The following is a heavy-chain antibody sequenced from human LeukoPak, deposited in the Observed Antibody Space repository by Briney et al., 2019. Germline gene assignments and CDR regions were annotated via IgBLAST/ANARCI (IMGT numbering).Heavy chain of an antibody. J-gene: IGHJ4*02. CDR2: ISGSGGST. D-gene: IGHD4-11*01. Sequence: GGSLRLSCAASGFTFSSYGMSWVRQAPGKGLEWVSVISGSGGSTYYADSVKGRFTISRDNAKNSLYLQMNSLRAEDTAVYYCATSHPGPMGYTVTTLLNFGNFDYWGQGTLVTVSS. CDR1: GFTFSSYG. CDR3: ATSHPGPMGYTVTTLLNFGNFDY. V-gene: IGHV3-23*01.